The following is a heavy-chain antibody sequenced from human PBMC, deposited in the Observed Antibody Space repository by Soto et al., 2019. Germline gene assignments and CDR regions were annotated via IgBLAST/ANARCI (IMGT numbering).Heavy chain of an antibody. J-gene: IGHJ1*01. Sequence: QVQLVESGGGVVQPGRSLRLSCAASGFSFSSNAMHWVRQTPGKGLEWVAIIWYDGSNKYYADSVKGRFTISRDNSKNTVYLQIKSLRAEDTAVYFCARGGISARPDIWGQGTPVILSS. D-gene: IGHD6-6*01. CDR3: ARGGISARPDI. V-gene: IGHV3-33*01. CDR2: IWYDGSNK. CDR1: GFSFSSNA.